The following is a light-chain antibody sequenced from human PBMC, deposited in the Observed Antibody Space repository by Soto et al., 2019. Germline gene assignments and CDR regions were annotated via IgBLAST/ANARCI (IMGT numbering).Light chain of an antibody. J-gene: IGKJ2*01. CDR2: AAS. CDR1: QGISSY. Sequence: AIRMTQSPSSLSASTGDRVTIIWRASQGISSYLAWYQQKPGKAPKLLIYAASTLQSGVPSRFSGSGSGTDFTLTISCLQSEDFATYYCQQYYSYPRTFGQGTKVDIK. CDR3: QQYYSYPRT. V-gene: IGKV1-8*01.